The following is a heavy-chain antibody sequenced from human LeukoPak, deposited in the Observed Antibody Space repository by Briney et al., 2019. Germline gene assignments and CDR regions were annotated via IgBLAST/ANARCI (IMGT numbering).Heavy chain of an antibody. J-gene: IGHJ6*03. CDR2: IWYDGSNK. CDR1: GFTFSSYG. Sequence: GRSLRLSCAASGFTFSSYGMHWVRQAPGKGLEWVAVIWYDGSNKYYADSVKGRFTISRDNSKNTLYLQMNSLRAEDTAVYHCARGSHTVINRYYMDVWGKGTTVTVSS. CDR3: ARGSHTVINRYYMDV. V-gene: IGHV3-33*01.